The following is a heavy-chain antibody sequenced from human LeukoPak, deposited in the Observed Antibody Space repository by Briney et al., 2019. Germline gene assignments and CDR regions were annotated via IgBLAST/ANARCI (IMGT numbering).Heavy chain of an antibody. CDR1: GFTFSSYE. CDR2: ISSSGSTI. V-gene: IGHV3-48*03. J-gene: IGHJ5*02. Sequence: GGSLRLSCAASGFTFSSYEMNWVRQAPGKGLEWVSYISSSGSTIYYADSVKGRFTISRDNAKNSLYLQMNSLRAEDTAVYYCARVIIISVARWFDPWGQGTLVTVSS. CDR3: ARVIIISVARWFDP. D-gene: IGHD3-16*02.